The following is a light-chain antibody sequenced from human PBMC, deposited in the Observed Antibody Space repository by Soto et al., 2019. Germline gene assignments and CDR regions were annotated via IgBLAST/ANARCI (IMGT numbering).Light chain of an antibody. CDR2: DVS. V-gene: IGLV2-14*01. J-gene: IGLJ1*01. CDR3: SSYTSNSTYV. Sequence: QSVLTQPASVSGSRGQSITISCTGTSSDVGGYNFVSWYQQHPGKAPKLMIYDVSNRPSGVSNRFSGSNSGNTASLTISGLQAEDEADYYCSSYTSNSTYVFGTGTKLTVL. CDR1: SSDVGGYNF.